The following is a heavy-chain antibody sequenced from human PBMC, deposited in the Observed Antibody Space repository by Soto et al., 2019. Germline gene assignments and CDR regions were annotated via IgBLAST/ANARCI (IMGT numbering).Heavy chain of an antibody. J-gene: IGHJ4*02. D-gene: IGHD6-19*01. CDR2: IYHSGST. Sequence: PSETLSLTCAVSGGSISSRNWWSWVRQPPGKGLEWIGEIYHSGSTNYNPSLKSRVTTSVDKSKNQFSLKLSSVTAADTAVYYCARALYSSGWYFDYWGQGTLVTVSS. CDR1: GGSISSRNW. CDR3: ARALYSSGWYFDY. V-gene: IGHV4-4*02.